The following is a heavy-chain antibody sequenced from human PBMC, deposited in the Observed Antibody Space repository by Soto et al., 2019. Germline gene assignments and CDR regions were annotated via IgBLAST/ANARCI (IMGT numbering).Heavy chain of an antibody. D-gene: IGHD2-15*01. J-gene: IGHJ4*02. V-gene: IGHV3-15*01. CDR3: TTVRGGPLPDY. Sequence: KPGGSLRLSCAASGFTFSNAWMSWVRQAPGKGLEWVGRIKSKTDGGTTDYAAPVKGRFTISRDESKNTLYLQMNSRKAEDTAVYYCTTVRGGPLPDYWGQGTLVTVSS. CDR1: GFTFSNAW. CDR2: IKSKTDGGTT.